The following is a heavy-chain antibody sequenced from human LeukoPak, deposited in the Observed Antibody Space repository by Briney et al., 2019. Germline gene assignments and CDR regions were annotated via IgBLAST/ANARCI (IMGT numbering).Heavy chain of an antibody. V-gene: IGHV1-18*01. D-gene: IGHD2-2*01. CDR2: ISAYNGDT. CDR3: GRGRYCSSTSCYDFDY. J-gene: IGHJ4*02. CDR1: GYTFTSYG. Sequence: ASVKVSCKASGYTFTSYGITWVRQAPGQGPEWMGWISAYNGDTEYAQKFQGRVTMTTDTSTSTAYMEMRSLRSDDTAVYFCGRGRYCSSTSCYDFDYWGQGTLVTVSS.